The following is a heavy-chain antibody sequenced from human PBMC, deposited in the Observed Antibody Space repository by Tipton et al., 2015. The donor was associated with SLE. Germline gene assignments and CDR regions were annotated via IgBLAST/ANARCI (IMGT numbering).Heavy chain of an antibody. D-gene: IGHD2-2*01. CDR1: GGSISSYY. Sequence: LRLSCNVFGGSISSYYWSWIRQSPGKGLEWIAYISYRGNTDYNPSLKSRVTISVDTSKNQFSLKLSSVTAADTAAYYCARRGQLLLSRLFYYYMDVWGKGTTVTISS. J-gene: IGHJ6*03. CDR3: ARRGQLLLSRLFYYYMDV. CDR2: ISYRGNT. V-gene: IGHV4-59*12.